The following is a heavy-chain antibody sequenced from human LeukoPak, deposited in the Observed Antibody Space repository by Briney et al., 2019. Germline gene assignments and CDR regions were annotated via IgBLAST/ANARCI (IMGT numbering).Heavy chain of an antibody. J-gene: IGHJ4*02. CDR3: ASDSGSYQRSFDY. V-gene: IGHV1-2*06. Sequence: ASVKVSCKASGYTLTGYYMHWVRQAPGQGLEWMGRINPNSGGTNYAQKFQGRVTMTRDTSISTAYMELSRLRSDDTAVYYCASDSGSYQRSFDYWGQGTLVTVAS. CDR2: INPNSGGT. CDR1: GYTLTGYY. D-gene: IGHD1-26*01.